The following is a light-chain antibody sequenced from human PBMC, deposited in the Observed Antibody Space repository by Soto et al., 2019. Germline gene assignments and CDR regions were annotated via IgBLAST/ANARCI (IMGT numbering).Light chain of an antibody. CDR3: QKYSGAPFT. CDR2: AAS. Sequence: DIQMTQHPSSLSASVGDRVTITSRASQAIGTSLAWYQQKPGKVPKALIYAASTLQSGVVSRFSGSGSGTEFPLTISSLQPEDVATYYCQKYSGAPFTFGPGTKVNVK. V-gene: IGKV1-27*01. CDR1: QAIGTS. J-gene: IGKJ3*01.